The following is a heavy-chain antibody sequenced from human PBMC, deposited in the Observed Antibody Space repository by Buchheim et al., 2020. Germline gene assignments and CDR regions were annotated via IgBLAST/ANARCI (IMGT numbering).Heavy chain of an antibody. J-gene: IGHJ4*02. V-gene: IGHV3-30*18. CDR3: AKDVRSEAAAMDS. CDR1: GFTFNRNG. D-gene: IGHD6-13*01. Sequence: QVQLVESGGGVVQPGRSLRLSCAAPGFTFNRNGMHWVRQAPGKGLEWVAVVSYDGDKKYYVDSVKGRFTISRDNSKNTVYLQMNSLRAEDTAVYYCAKDVRSEAAAMDSWGQGT. CDR2: VSYDGDKK.